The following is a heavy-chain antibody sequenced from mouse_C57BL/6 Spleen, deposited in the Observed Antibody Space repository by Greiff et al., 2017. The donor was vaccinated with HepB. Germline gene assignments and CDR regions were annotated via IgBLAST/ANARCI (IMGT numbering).Heavy chain of an antibody. CDR2: IDPSDSYT. Sequence: QVQLQQPGAELVKPGASVKLSCKASGYTFTSYWMQWVKQRPGQGLEWIGEIDPSDSYTNYNQKFKGKATLTVDTSSSTAYMQLSSLTSEDSAVYYCARPLTAQATVDYWGQGTTLTVSS. CDR1: GYTFTSYW. J-gene: IGHJ2*01. D-gene: IGHD3-2*02. V-gene: IGHV1-50*01. CDR3: ARPLTAQATVDY.